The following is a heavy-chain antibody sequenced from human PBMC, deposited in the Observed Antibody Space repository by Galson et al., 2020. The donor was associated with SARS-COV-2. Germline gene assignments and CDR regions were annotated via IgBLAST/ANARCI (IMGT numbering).Heavy chain of an antibody. CDR2: IYYSGST. V-gene: IGHV4-59*08. CDR3: ARHEPDIAGPTTHFDY. J-gene: IGHJ4*02. CDR1: GGSISSYY. Sequence: SETLSLTCTVSGGSISSYYWSWIRQPPGKGLEWIGYIYYSGSTNSNPSLKSRVTISVDTSKNQFSLKVSSVTAADTAVYYCARHEPDIAGPTTHFDYWGQGTLVTVSS. D-gene: IGHD6-13*01.